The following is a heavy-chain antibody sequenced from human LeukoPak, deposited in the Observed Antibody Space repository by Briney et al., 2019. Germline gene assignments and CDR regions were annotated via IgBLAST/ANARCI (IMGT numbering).Heavy chain of an antibody. V-gene: IGHV3-30*03. CDR2: ISYDESNE. CDR3: ARGPPAKPGTGYYYGMDV. Sequence: PGRSLRHSCAASGFTFSSYGMHWVRQAPGKGLEWVAAISYDESNEYYVDSVKGRFTVSRDNSKNTLYLQMNSLRVEDTAVYYCARGPPAKPGTGYYYGMDVWGQGTTVTVS. J-gene: IGHJ6*02. CDR1: GFTFSSYG. D-gene: IGHD2-2*01.